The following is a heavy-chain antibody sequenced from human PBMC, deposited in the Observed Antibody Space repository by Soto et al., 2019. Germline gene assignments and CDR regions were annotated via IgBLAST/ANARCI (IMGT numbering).Heavy chain of an antibody. CDR1: XXSXXXXY. CDR3: ARGYRQQLVRGHYGTDV. CDR2: INHSGST. D-gene: IGHD6-13*01. J-gene: IGHJ6*02. Sequence: PSETLSLTCAVYXXSXXXXYXXXIXXPPXKGLEWIGEINHSGSTDYNPSLKSRVTISVDTSRNQFSLNLSSVTAADTAVYYCARGYRQQLVRGHYGTDVWGQGTTVTVSS. V-gene: IGHV4-34*01.